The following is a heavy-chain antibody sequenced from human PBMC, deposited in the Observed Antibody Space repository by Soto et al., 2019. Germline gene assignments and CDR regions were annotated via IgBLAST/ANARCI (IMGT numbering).Heavy chain of an antibody. CDR2: INHTGGS. J-gene: IGHJ5*02. D-gene: IGHD6-13*01. CDR3: ARGRSIAAARNWVDP. CDR1: GGPFSAYY. V-gene: IGHV4-34*01. Sequence: SETLSLTCAVYGGPFSAYYWTWIRQPPGEGLEWIGEINHTGGSSYNPPLKSRVIISVDASKNQFSLILSSVTAADTAVYYCARGRSIAAARNWVDPWAQGTLVTVSS.